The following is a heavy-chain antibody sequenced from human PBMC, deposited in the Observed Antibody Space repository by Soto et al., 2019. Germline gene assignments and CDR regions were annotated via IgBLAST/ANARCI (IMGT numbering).Heavy chain of an antibody. D-gene: IGHD3-10*01. CDR1: GFTFSNYA. J-gene: IGHJ4*02. V-gene: IGHV3-23*01. CDR3: SKDSSSASLSVYYDGSGTYQAS. Sequence: EVQLLESGGGLVQPGGSLRLSCAASGFTFSNYAMTWVRQAPGKGLEWVSSISGSGGSNYYADSVKGRVTISRDNSKNTRFLQMNILGVEDTAIYYCSKDSSSASLSVYYDGSGTYQASWGQGTLVTVAP. CDR2: ISGSGGSN.